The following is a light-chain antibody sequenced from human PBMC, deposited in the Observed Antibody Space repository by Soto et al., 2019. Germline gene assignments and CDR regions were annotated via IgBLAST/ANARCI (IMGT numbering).Light chain of an antibody. V-gene: IGKV3-20*01. J-gene: IGKJ5*01. CDR1: QSVSSSY. CDR3: QQYGSSIT. Sequence: EIVLTQSPGTLSLSPGERATLSCRASQSVSSSYLAWYQQKPGQAPRLLIYGASSRATGIPDRFSGSESGTDFTLTISRLEPEDFAVYYCQQYGSSITFGQGTRLE. CDR2: GAS.